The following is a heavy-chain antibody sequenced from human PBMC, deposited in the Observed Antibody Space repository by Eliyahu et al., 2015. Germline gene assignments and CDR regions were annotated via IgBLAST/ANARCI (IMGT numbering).Heavy chain of an antibody. D-gene: IGHD3-3*01. J-gene: IGHJ4*02. V-gene: IGHV5-51*03. CDR2: IYPGDSDT. CDR1: GYSFTTYW. Sequence: EVQLVQSGAEVKKPGESLKIPCKGSGYSFTTYWIGWVRQMPGKGLEWMGIIYPGDSDTRYSPSFQGQVIISADKSSNTAYLQWSSLKASDTAMYYCARRITIYGVALDYFDYWGQGTLVTVSS. CDR3: ARRITIYGVALDYFDY.